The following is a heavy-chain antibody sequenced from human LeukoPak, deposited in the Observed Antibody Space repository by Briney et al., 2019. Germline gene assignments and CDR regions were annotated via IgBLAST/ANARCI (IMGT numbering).Heavy chain of an antibody. V-gene: IGHV3-30*04. CDR1: EFTFSSYA. J-gene: IGHJ4*02. Sequence: PGRSLRLSCAASEFTFSSYAMHWVRQAPGKGLEWVAVISYDGSNKYYADSVKGRFTISRDNSKNTLYLQMNSLRAEDTAVYYCARRGGSYSMDYWGQGTLVTVSS. CDR3: ARRGGSYSMDY. CDR2: ISYDGSNK. D-gene: IGHD1-26*01.